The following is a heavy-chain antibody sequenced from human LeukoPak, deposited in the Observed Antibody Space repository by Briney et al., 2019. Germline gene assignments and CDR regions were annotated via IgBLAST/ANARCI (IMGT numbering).Heavy chain of an antibody. J-gene: IGHJ4*02. V-gene: IGHV1-2*02. CDR1: GYSFTDYY. CDR2: INPNSGAT. Sequence: ASVKVSCKASGYSFTDYYVHWVRQDPGQRLEWMGWINPNSGATNYAQKFQGRVTVTRDTSISTAYMELSRLRSDDTAVYYCARGNLAATTGDYWGQGTLVTVSS. D-gene: IGHD1-26*01. CDR3: ARGNLAATTGDY.